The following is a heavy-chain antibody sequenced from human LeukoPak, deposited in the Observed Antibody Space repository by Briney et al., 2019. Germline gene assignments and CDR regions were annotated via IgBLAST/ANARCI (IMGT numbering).Heavy chain of an antibody. V-gene: IGHV4-39*07. CDR2: IHYTGTY. J-gene: IGHJ6*03. Sequence: SETLSLTCNVSGGSISTRNYYWAWIRQPPGKGLEYIGSIHYTGTYYYNPSLKSRVTISVDRSKNQFSLKLSSVTAADTAVYYCARVSTGTVIFYYYYYMDVWGKGTTVTVSS. CDR3: ARVSTGTVIFYYYYYMDV. D-gene: IGHD1-1*01. CDR1: GGSISTRNYY.